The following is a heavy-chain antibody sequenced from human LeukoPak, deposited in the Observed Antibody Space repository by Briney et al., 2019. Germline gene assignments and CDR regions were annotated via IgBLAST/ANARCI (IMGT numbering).Heavy chain of an antibody. CDR2: ISYSGGTT. D-gene: IGHD3-10*01. Sequence: GGSLRLSCAASGFTFSNYAVSWVRQAPGKGLEWVSTISYSGGTTYHTDSVKGRFTISRDISKNTVYLQMNSLKAEDTAVYYCAKDGVVRGLGPYYFDSWGQGSLVTVSS. CDR1: GFTFSNYA. V-gene: IGHV3-23*01. CDR3: AKDGVVRGLGPYYFDS. J-gene: IGHJ4*02.